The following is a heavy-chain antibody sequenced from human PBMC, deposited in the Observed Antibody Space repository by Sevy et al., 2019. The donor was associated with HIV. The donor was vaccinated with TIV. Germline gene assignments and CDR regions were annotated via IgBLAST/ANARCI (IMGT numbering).Heavy chain of an antibody. Sequence: GGSLRLSCAASGFTFSDHYMEWVRQAPGKGLEWVGRTRNKADVYTTNYAAFVKGRFTISRDDSENSLYLQMNSLKTEDTAVYYCSTHAGIAAAGRVFDYWGQGALVTVSS. CDR1: GFTFSDHY. CDR3: STHAGIAAAGRVFDY. J-gene: IGHJ4*02. CDR2: TRNKADVYTT. V-gene: IGHV3-72*01. D-gene: IGHD6-13*01.